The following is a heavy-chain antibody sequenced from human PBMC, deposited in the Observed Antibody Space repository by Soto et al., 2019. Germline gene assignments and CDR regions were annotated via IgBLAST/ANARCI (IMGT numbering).Heavy chain of an antibody. Sequence: PSETLSLTCAVYGGSFSGYYWSWIRQPPGKGLEWIGEINHSGSTNYNPSLKSRVTISVDTSKNQFSLKLSSVTAADTAVYYCARAYITMVRGVIITWSQGTLVTVS. D-gene: IGHD3-10*01. V-gene: IGHV4-34*01. CDR1: GGSFSGYY. CDR2: INHSGST. J-gene: IGHJ4*02. CDR3: ARAYITMVRGVIIT.